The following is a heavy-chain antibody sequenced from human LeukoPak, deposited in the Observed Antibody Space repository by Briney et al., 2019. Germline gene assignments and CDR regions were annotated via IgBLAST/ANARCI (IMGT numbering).Heavy chain of an antibody. CDR2: INWNGDST. V-gene: IGHV3-20*04. D-gene: IGHD3-22*01. Sequence: GGSLRLSCAASGFSFDDYGLTWVRQAPGKGLEWVSGINWNGDSTDYADSVKGRFTISRDNAKNSPYLQMNSLRAEDTALYYCARDLRVVITGSFDSWGQGTLVTVSS. CDR1: GFSFDDYG. J-gene: IGHJ4*02. CDR3: ARDLRVVITGSFDS.